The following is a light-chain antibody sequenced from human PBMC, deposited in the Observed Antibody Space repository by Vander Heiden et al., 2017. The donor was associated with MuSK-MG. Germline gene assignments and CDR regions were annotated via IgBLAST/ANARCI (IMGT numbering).Light chain of an antibody. Sequence: QSVLTQPPSASGTPGQRVTISCSGSSSNIGSNTVNWYQQLPGTAPKLLIYSNNQRPSGVPDRFSGSKSGTSASLAISGLQSEDEADDYCAAWDDSLKVVFGGGTKLTVL. CDR2: SNN. J-gene: IGLJ2*01. CDR3: AAWDDSLKVV. CDR1: SSNIGSNT. V-gene: IGLV1-44*01.